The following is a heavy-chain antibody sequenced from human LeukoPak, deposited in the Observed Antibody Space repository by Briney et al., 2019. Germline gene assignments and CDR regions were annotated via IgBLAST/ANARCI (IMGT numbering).Heavy chain of an antibody. V-gene: IGHV3-30*03. CDR1: GFTFTTYG. CDR3: ARGLMGGYPYFEN. CDR2: ISFDGSEK. Sequence: PGGSLRLSCAASGFTFTTYGMHWVRQAPGKGLEWVALISFDGSEKYYAESVKGRFTISRDNAKNSLYLQMNSLRAEDTAFYYCARGLMGGYPYFENWGQGTLVTVSS. D-gene: IGHD3-22*01. J-gene: IGHJ4*02.